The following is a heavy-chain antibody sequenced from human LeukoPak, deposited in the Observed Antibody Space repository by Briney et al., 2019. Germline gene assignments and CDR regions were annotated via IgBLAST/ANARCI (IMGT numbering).Heavy chain of an antibody. J-gene: IGHJ5*02. CDR2: INPSGGST. Sequence: ASVKVSCKASGYTFTSYYMHWVRQAPGQGLEWMGIINPSGGSTGYAQKFQGRVTMTRDTSTSTVYMELSSLRSEDTGVYYCARERGIVGATKRFWFDPWGQGTLVTVSS. D-gene: IGHD1-26*01. CDR1: GYTFTSYY. CDR3: ARERGIVGATKRFWFDP. V-gene: IGHV1-46*01.